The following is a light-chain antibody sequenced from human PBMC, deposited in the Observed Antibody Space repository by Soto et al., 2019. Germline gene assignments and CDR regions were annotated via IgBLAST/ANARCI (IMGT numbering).Light chain of an antibody. CDR3: QQYGGSPRT. Sequence: EIVLTQSPDTLSLSPGERATLSCRASQSVTANLAWYQQKPGQAPRLVMYGTSNRATGIPDRFSGSGSGTDFTLTITRLEPEDFAVYYCQQYGGSPRTFGQGT. J-gene: IGKJ1*01. CDR1: QSVTAN. V-gene: IGKV3-20*01. CDR2: GTS.